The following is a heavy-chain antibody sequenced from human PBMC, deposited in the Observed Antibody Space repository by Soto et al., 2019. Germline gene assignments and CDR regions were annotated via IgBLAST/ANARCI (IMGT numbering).Heavy chain of an antibody. D-gene: IGHD3-9*01. Sequence: SETLSLTCTVSGGSISSGDYYWSWIRQPPGKGLEWIGYIYYSGSTYYNPSLKSRVTISVDTSKNQFSLKLSSVTAADTAVYYCARGDITHFDYWGQGTLVTSPQ. CDR3: ARGDITHFDY. CDR2: IYYSGST. J-gene: IGHJ4*02. CDR1: GGSISSGDYY. V-gene: IGHV4-30-4*01.